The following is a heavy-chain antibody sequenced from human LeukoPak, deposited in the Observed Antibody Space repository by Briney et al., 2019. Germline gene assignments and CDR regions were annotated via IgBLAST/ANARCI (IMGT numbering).Heavy chain of an antibody. J-gene: IGHJ6*03. CDR1: GYTFTSYG. V-gene: IGHV1-2*02. CDR3: ARDDSGYDSLSYYMDV. CDR2: INPNSGGT. Sequence: GASVKVSCKASGYTFTSYGISWVRQAPGQGLEWMGGINPNSGGTNYAQKFQGRVTMTRDTSISTAYMELSRLRSDDTAVYYCARDDSGYDSLSYYMDVWGKGTTVTVSS. D-gene: IGHD5-12*01.